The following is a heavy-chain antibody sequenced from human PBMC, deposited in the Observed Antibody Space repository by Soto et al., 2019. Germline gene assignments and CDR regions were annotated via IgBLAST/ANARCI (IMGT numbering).Heavy chain of an antibody. CDR2: INAGNGNT. J-gene: IGHJ4*02. Sequence: ASVKVSCKASGYTFTSYAMLWVRQVPGQRLEWMGWINAGNGNTKYSQKFQGRVTITRDTSASTAYMELSSLRSEDTAVYYCARDEPIAVAGPFDYWGQGTLVTVSS. D-gene: IGHD6-19*01. CDR1: GYTFTSYA. V-gene: IGHV1-3*01. CDR3: ARDEPIAVAGPFDY.